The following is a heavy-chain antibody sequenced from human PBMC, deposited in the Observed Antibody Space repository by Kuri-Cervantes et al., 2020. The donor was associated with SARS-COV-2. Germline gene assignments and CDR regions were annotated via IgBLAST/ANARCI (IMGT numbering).Heavy chain of an antibody. J-gene: IGHJ4*02. D-gene: IGHD6-19*01. V-gene: IGHV4-59*01. Sequence: SETLSLTCTVSGDSISSTYWSWIRQPPGRGLQWIGFVHYSGTTSYSPSLKSRVTMSVDTSKNHFSLKLSSVTTADTAVYYCARGGRSLDCWGQGTLVTVSS. CDR3: ARGGRSLDC. CDR1: GDSISSTY. CDR2: VHYSGTT.